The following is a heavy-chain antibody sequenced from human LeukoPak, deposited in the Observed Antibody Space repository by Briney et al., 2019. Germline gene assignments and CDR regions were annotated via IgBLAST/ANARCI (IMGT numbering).Heavy chain of an antibody. V-gene: IGHV4-34*01. CDR3: ARSRDGYKNYYMDV. D-gene: IGHD5-24*01. Sequence: SETLSLTGAVYGGSFSPYYWSWIRQSPDKGLEWIGEINHSRSTNYNPSLKSRVTMSVDTSKNQFSLKLSSVTAADTAVYYCARSRDGYKNYYMDVWGKGTTVTISS. J-gene: IGHJ6*03. CDR2: INHSRST. CDR1: GGSFSPYY.